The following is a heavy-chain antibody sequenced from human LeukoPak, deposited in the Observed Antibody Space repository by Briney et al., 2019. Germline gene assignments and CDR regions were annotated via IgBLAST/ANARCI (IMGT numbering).Heavy chain of an antibody. CDR2: ISSSSSHI. D-gene: IGHD6-6*01. Sequence: GGSLRLSCAASGFTFSGFSMNWVRQAPGKGLEWVSSISSSSSHIYYADSVRGRFTISRDNARNSLYLRMNSLRAEDTAVYYCAREGEQLAFDYWGQGTLVTVSS. CDR3: AREGEQLAFDY. CDR1: GFTFSGFS. V-gene: IGHV3-21*01. J-gene: IGHJ4*02.